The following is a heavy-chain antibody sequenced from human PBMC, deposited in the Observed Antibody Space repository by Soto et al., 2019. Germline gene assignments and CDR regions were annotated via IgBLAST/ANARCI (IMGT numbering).Heavy chain of an antibody. Sequence: EVQLVESGGGLVQPGRSLRLSCAASGFTFDDYGMHWVRQAPGKGLEWVAGISWNSGRIGYADSVKGRFTISRDNAKNSLYLQMNSLRAEDTALYYCAKWHSSDSYWGQGTLVIVSS. V-gene: IGHV3-9*01. J-gene: IGHJ4*02. CDR3: AKWHSSDSY. CDR2: ISWNSGRI. CDR1: GFTFDDYG. D-gene: IGHD3-22*01.